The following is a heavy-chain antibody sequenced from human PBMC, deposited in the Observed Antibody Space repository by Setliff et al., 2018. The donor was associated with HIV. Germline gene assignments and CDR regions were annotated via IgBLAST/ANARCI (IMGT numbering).Heavy chain of an antibody. V-gene: IGHV1-18*01. J-gene: IGHJ4*02. D-gene: IGHD2-21*02. CDR1: GYTFTSYG. CDR3: ATGAYCGGDCYSIDY. Sequence: GASVKVSCKASGYTFTSYGISWVRQAPGQGLEWMGWISAYNGNTNYAQKFQGRVTITTDESTSTAYMELSSLRSEDTAVYYCATGAYCGGDCYSIDYWGQGTLVTVSS. CDR2: ISAYNGNT.